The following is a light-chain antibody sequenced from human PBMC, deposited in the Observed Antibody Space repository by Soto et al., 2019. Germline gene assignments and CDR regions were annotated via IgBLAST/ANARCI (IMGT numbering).Light chain of an antibody. CDR3: QQYDNLPPRT. J-gene: IGKJ1*01. Sequence: DLQMTQSPSSLSASVGDRVTITCQASQDISNYLNWYQQKPGKAPKLLIYDASNLETGVPSRFSGSGSGTDFTFTISSLQPEDIATYYCQQYDNLPPRTFGQGPKVEIK. CDR2: DAS. CDR1: QDISNY. V-gene: IGKV1-33*01.